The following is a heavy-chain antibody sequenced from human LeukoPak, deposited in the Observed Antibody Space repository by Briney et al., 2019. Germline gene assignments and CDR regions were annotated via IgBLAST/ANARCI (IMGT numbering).Heavy chain of an antibody. CDR1: GGSISSYY. V-gene: IGHV4-34*01. Sequence: SETLSLTCTVSGGSISSYYWSWIRQPPGKGLEWIGEINHSGSTNYNPSLKSRVTISVDTSKNQFSLKLSSVTAVDTAVYYCARGAPTLIFGVVIRLCWFDPWGQGTLVTVSS. CDR3: ARGAPTLIFGVVIRLCWFDP. CDR2: INHSGST. D-gene: IGHD3-3*01. J-gene: IGHJ5*02.